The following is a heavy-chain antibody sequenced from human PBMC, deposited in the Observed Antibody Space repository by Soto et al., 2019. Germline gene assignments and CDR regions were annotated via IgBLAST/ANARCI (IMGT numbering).Heavy chain of an antibody. Sequence: PSRPLSLTCAISVDSVSSNSAAWSWIRQSPSSGLEWLGRTYYRFKWYNDYAVSVKRRITINPDTSKNQVSLQLNPVTPEDTAVYYCARGGSGTSRYWASSVDAWGQGTLGTVSS. J-gene: IGHJ5*02. CDR2: TYYRFKWYN. V-gene: IGHV6-1*01. D-gene: IGHD6-13*01. CDR1: VDSVSSNSAA. CDR3: ARGGSGTSRYWASSVDA.